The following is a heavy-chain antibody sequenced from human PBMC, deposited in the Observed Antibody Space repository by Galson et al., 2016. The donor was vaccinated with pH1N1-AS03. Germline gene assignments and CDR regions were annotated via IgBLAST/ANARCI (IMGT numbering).Heavy chain of an antibody. CDR2: ISRSSSYT. Sequence: SLRLSCAASGFTFSTYGMNWVRQAPGKGLEWVSSISRSSSYTYYADSVEGRFTISRDNAENSLYLQMNSLRDENTAVYYCARPKNGGNSQVNVFDLWGHGTMVTVSS. D-gene: IGHD4-23*01. CDR1: GFTFSTYG. J-gene: IGHJ3*01. V-gene: IGHV3-21*01. CDR3: ARPKNGGNSQVNVFDL.